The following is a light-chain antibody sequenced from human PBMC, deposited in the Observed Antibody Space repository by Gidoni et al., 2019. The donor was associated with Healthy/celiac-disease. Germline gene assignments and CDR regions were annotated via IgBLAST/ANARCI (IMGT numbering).Light chain of an antibody. J-gene: IGKJ2*01. V-gene: IGKV3-20*01. CDR3: QQYGSSPLT. CDR2: GAS. Sequence: IVLTPAPGTLSLSPGERATLSCRASQSVSSSYLAWYQQKPGQAPRLLIYGASSRATGIPDRFSGSGSGTDFTLTISRLEPEDFAVYYCQQYGSSPLTFGQGTKLEIK. CDR1: QSVSSSY.